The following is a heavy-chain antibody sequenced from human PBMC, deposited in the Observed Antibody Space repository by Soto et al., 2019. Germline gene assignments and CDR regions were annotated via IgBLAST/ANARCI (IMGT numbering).Heavy chain of an antibody. CDR1: GYTFTSYV. V-gene: IGHV1-18*01. CDR2: INAYNGNT. J-gene: IGHJ4*02. CDR3: ARREKQLGLDY. Sequence: ASVKVSCKASGYTFTSYVITWVRQAPGQGLEWMGWINAYNGNTNYAQKLQGRVTMTTDTSTSTAYMELRSLRSDDTAVYYCARREKQLGLDYWGQGTLVTVSS. D-gene: IGHD6-13*01.